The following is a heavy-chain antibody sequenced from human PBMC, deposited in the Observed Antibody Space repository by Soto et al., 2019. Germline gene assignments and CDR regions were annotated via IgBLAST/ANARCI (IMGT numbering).Heavy chain of an antibody. CDR1: GFTFSSYW. D-gene: IGHD3-3*01. CDR2: INSDGSST. J-gene: IGHJ6*02. CDR3: ARVLYDFWSGYYDPSGMDV. Sequence: PGGSLRLSCAASGFTFSSYWMHWVRQAPGKGLVWVSRINSDGSSTSYADSVKGRFTISRDNAKNTLYLQMNSLRAEDTAVYYCARVLYDFWSGYYDPSGMDVWGQGTKVTVSS. V-gene: IGHV3-74*01.